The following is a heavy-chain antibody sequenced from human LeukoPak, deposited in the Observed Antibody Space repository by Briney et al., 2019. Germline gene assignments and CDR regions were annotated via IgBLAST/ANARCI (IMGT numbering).Heavy chain of an antibody. CDR3: ARPRTEGNFQH. J-gene: IGHJ1*01. CDR2: ISDSGVTT. V-gene: IGHV3-23*01. CDR1: GFTFSSYA. D-gene: IGHD1-14*01. Sequence: PGGSLRLSCAASGFTFSSYAMSWARQAPGKGLEWVSAISDSGVTTYYADSVEGRFTISRDNSKNTLYLQMNSLRDEDTAVYYCARPRTEGNFQHWGQGTLVTVSS.